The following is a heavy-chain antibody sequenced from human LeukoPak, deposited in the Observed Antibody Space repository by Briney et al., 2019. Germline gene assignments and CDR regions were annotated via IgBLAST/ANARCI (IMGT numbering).Heavy chain of an antibody. CDR1: GFTFSSYE. Sequence: PGGSLRLSCAASGFTFSSYERNWVRQAPGKGLEWFSYITSSGSTIYYADSVKGRFTISRDNAKNSPYLQMNSLRAEDTAVYYCAIPTYYYDSSGQGYWGQGTLVTVSS. D-gene: IGHD3-22*01. J-gene: IGHJ4*02. CDR2: ITSSGSTI. V-gene: IGHV3-48*03. CDR3: AIPTYYYDSSGQGY.